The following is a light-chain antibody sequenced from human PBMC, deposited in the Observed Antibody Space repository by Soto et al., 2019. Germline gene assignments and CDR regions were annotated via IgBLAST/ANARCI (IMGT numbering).Light chain of an antibody. CDR2: WAS. CDR3: QQYESTPPT. J-gene: IGKJ2*01. V-gene: IGKV4-1*01. CDR1: QSVLYSSNNKNY. Sequence: DIVMTQSPDSLAVSLGERATINCKSSQSVLYSSNNKNYLAWYQQRPGQPPKLLIYWASTREAGVPHRFSGSGSGTDFNLTITSLQAEDVAVYYCQQYESTPPTFGQGTKLEIK.